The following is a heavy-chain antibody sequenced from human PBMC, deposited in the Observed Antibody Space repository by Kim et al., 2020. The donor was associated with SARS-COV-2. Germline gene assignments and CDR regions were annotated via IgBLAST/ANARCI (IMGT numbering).Heavy chain of an antibody. CDR1: GITFSSYW. CDR3: ARYSGSAFDI. D-gene: IGHD1-26*01. J-gene: IGHJ3*02. V-gene: IGHV3-74*01. CDR2: IGGDGTGA. Sequence: GGSLRLSCAASGITFSSYWMHWVRQAPGKGLVWVSNIGGDGTGAKYADSVKGRFTISRDNAKNTLYLQMNNLRPEDAAVYYCARYSGSAFDIWGQGKMVRVSS.